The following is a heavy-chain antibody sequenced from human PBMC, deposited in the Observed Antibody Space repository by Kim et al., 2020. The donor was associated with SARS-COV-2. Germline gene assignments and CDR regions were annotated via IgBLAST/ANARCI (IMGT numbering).Heavy chain of an antibody. V-gene: IGHV3-30*18. D-gene: IGHD6-13*01. CDR2: ISYDGSNK. Sequence: GGSLRLSCAASGFTFSSYGMHWVRQAPGKGLEWVAVISYDGSNKYYADSVKGRFTISRDNSKNTLYLQMNSLRAEDTAVYYCAKDYSSSWENFDYWGQGTLVTVSS. CDR1: GFTFSSYG. J-gene: IGHJ4*02. CDR3: AKDYSSSWENFDY.